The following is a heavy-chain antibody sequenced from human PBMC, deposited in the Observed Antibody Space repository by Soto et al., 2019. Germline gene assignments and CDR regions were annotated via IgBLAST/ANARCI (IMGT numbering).Heavy chain of an antibody. CDR2: NIHSGDST. CDR3: ATGQQLGY. CDR1: GFTFSTYA. D-gene: IGHD6-13*01. Sequence: EVQLLESGGGLVQPGGSLRLSCAASGFTFSTYAMSWVRQAPGKGLEWVSKNIHSGDSTYYADSVKGRFTISTDNSKHTVYLQVNSLVAEATAVYYCATGQQLGYWGQGTLVTVSS. V-gene: IGHV3-23*01. J-gene: IGHJ4*02.